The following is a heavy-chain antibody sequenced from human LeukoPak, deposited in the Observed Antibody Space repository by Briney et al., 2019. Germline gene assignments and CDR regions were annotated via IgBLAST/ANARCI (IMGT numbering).Heavy chain of an antibody. Sequence: GESLKISCKGSGYSFTSYWIGWVRQMPGKGLEWMGIIYPGDSDTRYSPSFQGQVTISADKSISTAYLQWSSLKASDTAMYYCARKYYYDSSGYSRFDYWGQGTLVTVSS. CDR3: ARKYYYDSSGYSRFDY. J-gene: IGHJ4*02. CDR2: IYPGDSDT. V-gene: IGHV5-51*01. CDR1: GYSFTSYW. D-gene: IGHD3-22*01.